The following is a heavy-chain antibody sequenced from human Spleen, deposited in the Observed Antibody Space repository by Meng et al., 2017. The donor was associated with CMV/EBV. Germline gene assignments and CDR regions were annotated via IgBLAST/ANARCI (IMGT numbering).Heavy chain of an antibody. D-gene: IGHD2-2*01. CDR1: GFNFRNYA. CDR3: ARQIGYCTSTSCYPDY. Sequence: GESLKISCAASGFNFRNYALHWVRRAPGKGLEWVAVISYDGANQHYADSVKGRFTVSRDNSKNTLYLQMNNLRGEDTAVYYCARQIGYCTSTSCYPDYWGQGTLVTVSS. J-gene: IGHJ4*02. V-gene: IGHV3-30-3*01. CDR2: ISYDGANQ.